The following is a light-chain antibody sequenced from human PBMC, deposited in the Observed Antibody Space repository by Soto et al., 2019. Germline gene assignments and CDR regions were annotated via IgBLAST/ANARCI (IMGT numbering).Light chain of an antibody. V-gene: IGKV3-11*01. CDR1: QSVSNS. CDR3: QQRSNWPQFT. CDR2: EAS. J-gene: IGKJ3*01. Sequence: EIVLTQSPATLSLSPGERATLSCRASQSVSNSLAWYQQKPGQAPRLLIYEASKGATGIPARFSGSGSGTDFTLTISSLEPEDFALYYCQQRSNWPQFTFGPGTKVDIK.